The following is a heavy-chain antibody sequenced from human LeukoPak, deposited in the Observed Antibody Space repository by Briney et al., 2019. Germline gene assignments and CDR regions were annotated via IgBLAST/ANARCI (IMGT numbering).Heavy chain of an antibody. Sequence: SVTVSCKASGGTFSSYTISWVRQAPGQGLEWMGRIIPILGIANYAQKFQGRVTITADKSTSTAYMELSSLRSEDTAVYYCARLHHADFHCSSTSCYSDAFDIWGQGTMVTVSS. V-gene: IGHV1-69*02. D-gene: IGHD2-2*01. CDR3: ARLHHADFHCSSTSCYSDAFDI. CDR2: IIPILGIA. J-gene: IGHJ3*02. CDR1: GGTFSSYT.